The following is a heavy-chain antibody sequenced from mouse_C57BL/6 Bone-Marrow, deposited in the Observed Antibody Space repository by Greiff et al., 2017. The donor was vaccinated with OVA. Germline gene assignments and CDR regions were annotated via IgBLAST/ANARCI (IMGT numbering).Heavy chain of an antibody. CDR3: TTELGWFAY. CDR1: GFNIKDDY. Sequence: EVQLQQSGAELVRPGASVKLSCTASGFNIKDDYMHWVKQRPEQGLEWIGWLDPENGDTEYASKFQGKATITADTSSNTAYLQHSSLISEDTAVDYCTTELGWFAYWGQGTLVTVSA. D-gene: IGHD4-1*01. J-gene: IGHJ3*01. V-gene: IGHV14-4*01. CDR2: LDPENGDT.